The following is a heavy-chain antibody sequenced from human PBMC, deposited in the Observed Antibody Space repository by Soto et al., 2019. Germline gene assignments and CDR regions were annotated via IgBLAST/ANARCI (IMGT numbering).Heavy chain of an antibody. V-gene: IGHV3-66*01. CDR1: GFIVSSNY. D-gene: IGHD6-19*01. J-gene: IGHJ4*02. CDR3: ARRIAVTGSSYFDS. CDR2: IYGDGRT. Sequence: ESGGGLVPPGRSLRLSCAASGFIVSSNYMSWVRQAPGKGLEWVSVIYGDGRTYYADSVKGRFTISRDNSKNTVYLQMNSLRAEDAAVYYCARRIAVTGSSYFDSWGQGTLVTVSS.